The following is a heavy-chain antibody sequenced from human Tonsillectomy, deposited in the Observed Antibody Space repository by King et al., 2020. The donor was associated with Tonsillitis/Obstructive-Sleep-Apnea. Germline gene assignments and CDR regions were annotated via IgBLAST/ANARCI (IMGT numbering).Heavy chain of an antibody. V-gene: IGHV3-66*01. CDR3: ARVRTIFGVVIIPDYFDY. Sequence: VQLVESGGGLVQPGGSLRLSCAASGFTVSSNYMSWVRQAPGKGLEWVSVIYSGGSTYYADSVKGRFTISRDNSKNTLYLQMKSLRAEDKAVYYCARVRTIFGVVIIPDYFDYWGQGTLVTVSS. CDR2: IYSGGST. J-gene: IGHJ4*02. D-gene: IGHD3-3*01. CDR1: GFTVSSNY.